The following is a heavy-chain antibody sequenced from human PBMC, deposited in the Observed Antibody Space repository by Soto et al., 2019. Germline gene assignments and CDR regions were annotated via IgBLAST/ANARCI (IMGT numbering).Heavy chain of an antibody. CDR1: GYSISSGYY. Sequence: PSETLSLTCAVSGYSISSGYYWGWIRQPPGKGLEWIGSIYHSGSTYYNPSLKSRVTISVDTSKNQFSLKLSSVTAADTAVYYCARVGGYSGDYWGQGTLVTVS. J-gene: IGHJ4*02. CDR3: ARVGGYSGDY. CDR2: IYHSGST. V-gene: IGHV4-38-2*01. D-gene: IGHD3-22*01.